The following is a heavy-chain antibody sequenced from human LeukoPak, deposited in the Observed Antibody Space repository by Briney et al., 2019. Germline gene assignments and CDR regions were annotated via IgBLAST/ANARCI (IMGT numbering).Heavy chain of an antibody. CDR2: IYYSGST. V-gene: IGHV4-30-4*01. CDR3: VRGLDSSSYVDS. J-gene: IGHJ4*02. CDR1: GGSISSNVYY. Sequence: PSQTLSLTCTVSGGSISSNVYYWSCIRQPPGKGLECIGYIYYSGSTYYSPSLKSRLIMSVDTSKHQFSLKLSFVTAADTAVYYCVRGLDSSSYVDSWGQGTLVTVSS. D-gene: IGHD6-13*01.